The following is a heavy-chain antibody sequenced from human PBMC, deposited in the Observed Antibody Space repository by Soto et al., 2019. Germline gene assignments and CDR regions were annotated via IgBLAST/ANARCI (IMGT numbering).Heavy chain of an antibody. J-gene: IGHJ3*02. CDR1: GGSISSSSYY. CDR2: IYYSGST. V-gene: IGHV4-39*01. CDR3: ASRSLPKDAFDI. Sequence: SETLSLTCTVSGGSISSSSYYWGWIRQPPGKGLEWIGSIYYSGSTYYNPSLKSRVTISVDTSKNQFSLKLSSVTAADTAVYYCASRSLPKDAFDIWGQGTMVTVSS.